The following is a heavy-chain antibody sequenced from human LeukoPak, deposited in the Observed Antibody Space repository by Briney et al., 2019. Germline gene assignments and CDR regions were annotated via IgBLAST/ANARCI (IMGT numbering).Heavy chain of an antibody. J-gene: IGHJ4*02. CDR3: ARGLPFDRQMWELPIRSPYYFDY. CDR2: ISYDGSNK. D-gene: IGHD1-26*01. Sequence: PGRSLRLSCAASGFTFSSYGMHWVRQAPGKGLEWVAVISYDGSNKYYADSVKGRFTISRDNSKNTLYLQMNSLRAEDTAVYYCARGLPFDRQMWELPIRSPYYFDYWGQGTLVTVSS. V-gene: IGHV3-30*03. CDR1: GFTFSSYG.